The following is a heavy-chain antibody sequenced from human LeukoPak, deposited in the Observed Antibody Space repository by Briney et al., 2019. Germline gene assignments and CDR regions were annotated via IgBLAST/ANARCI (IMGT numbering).Heavy chain of an antibody. CDR2: ISGSGGST. CDR1: GFTFSSYA. V-gene: IGHV3-23*01. D-gene: IGHD5-18*01. CDR3: ARHGDTAMVTPVDYFDY. J-gene: IGHJ4*02. Sequence: GGSLRLSCAASGFTFSSYAMSWVRQAPGKGLEWVSAISGSGGSTYYADSVKGRFTISRDNSKNTLYLQMNSLRAEDTAVYYCARHGDTAMVTPVDYFDYWGQGTLVTVSS.